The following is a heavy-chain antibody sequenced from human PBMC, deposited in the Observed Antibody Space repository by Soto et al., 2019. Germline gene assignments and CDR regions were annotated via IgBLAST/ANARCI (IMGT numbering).Heavy chain of an antibody. CDR2: IKQDGSEK. Sequence: GGSLRLSCAASGFSFSSHWMSWVRQAPGKGREWVANIKQDGSEKYYVDSVKGRFTISRDNVRNSLFLQMNSLRAEDTAIYYCTSLSSTWPREYWGQGTLVTVSS. V-gene: IGHV3-7*03. CDR1: GFSFSSHW. J-gene: IGHJ4*02. D-gene: IGHD6-13*01. CDR3: TSLSSTWPREY.